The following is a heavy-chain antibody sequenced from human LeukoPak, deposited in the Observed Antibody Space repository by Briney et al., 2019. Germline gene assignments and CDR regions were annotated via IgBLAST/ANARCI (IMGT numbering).Heavy chain of an antibody. CDR3: AREGELGITNPDYYYYYMDV. J-gene: IGHJ6*03. Sequence: SETLSLTCTVSGGSIPTKNFYWGWIRQPPGKGLEWIGSVFYSGRTYYNPSLKSRVTIFVDPSKNQFSLNLRSVTAADTAVYYCAREGELGITNPDYYYYYMDVWGKGTTVTVSS. D-gene: IGHD7-27*01. CDR2: VFYSGRT. CDR1: GGSIPTKNFY. V-gene: IGHV4-39*07.